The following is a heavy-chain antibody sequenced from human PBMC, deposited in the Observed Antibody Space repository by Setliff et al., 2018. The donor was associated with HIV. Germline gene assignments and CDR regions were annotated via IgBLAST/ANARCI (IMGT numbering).Heavy chain of an antibody. CDR1: GDSMSSFSSY. D-gene: IGHD3-3*01. Sequence: SETLSLTCSVSGDSMSSFSSYWGWIRQSPRKGLEWIGSIYPSGSTNYNPSLKSRVTISVDTSKNQFSLKLSSVTAADTAVYYCTRPRVPYDFWSGPEVWGQGTLGHRLL. J-gene: IGHJ4*02. CDR2: IYPSGST. V-gene: IGHV4-39*07. CDR3: TRPRVPYDFWSGPEV.